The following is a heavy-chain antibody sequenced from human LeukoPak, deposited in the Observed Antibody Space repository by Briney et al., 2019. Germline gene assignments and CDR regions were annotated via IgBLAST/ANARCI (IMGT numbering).Heavy chain of an antibody. Sequence: GGSLRLSCAASGFTFSSYGMNWVRQAPGKGLEWVASISSTGSYIYYADSGKGRFTISRDNAKKSLYLQMNGLRAEDTAVYYCARVVTVAWSERRPGYFYMDVWGKGTTVTVSS. V-gene: IGHV3-21*01. J-gene: IGHJ6*03. D-gene: IGHD1-1*01. CDR1: GFTFSSYG. CDR3: ARVVTVAWSERRPGYFYMDV. CDR2: ISSTGSYI.